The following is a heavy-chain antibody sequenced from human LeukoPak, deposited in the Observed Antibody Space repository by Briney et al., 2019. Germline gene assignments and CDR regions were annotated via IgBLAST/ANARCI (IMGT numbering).Heavy chain of an antibody. V-gene: IGHV5-51*01. CDR1: GYXFTTYW. J-gene: IGHJ4*02. D-gene: IGHD3-10*01. Sequence: GESLKISCQGSGYXFTTYWIGWVRQMPGKGLECMGIIYPGDSDTRYSPSFQGQVTISADKSINTAYLQWSSLKASDTAMYYCARLGTYWSNYYFEYWGQGTLVTVSS. CDR3: ARLGTYWSNYYFEY. CDR2: IYPGDSDT.